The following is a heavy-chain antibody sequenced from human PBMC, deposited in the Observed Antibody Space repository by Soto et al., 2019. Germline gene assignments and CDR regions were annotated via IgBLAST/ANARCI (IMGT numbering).Heavy chain of an antibody. CDR2: IYYSGST. V-gene: IGHV4-30-4*01. Sequence: SETLSLTCTVSGGSISSGDYYWSWIRQPPGKGLEWIGYIYYSGSTYYNPSLKSRVTISVDTSKNQFSLKLSSVTAADTAVYYCARETGGSVSGVVMITHFGYWEQVNRGAVAS. J-gene: IGHJ4*02. D-gene: IGHD3-3*01. CDR1: GGSISSGDYY. CDR3: ARETGGSVSGVVMITHFGY.